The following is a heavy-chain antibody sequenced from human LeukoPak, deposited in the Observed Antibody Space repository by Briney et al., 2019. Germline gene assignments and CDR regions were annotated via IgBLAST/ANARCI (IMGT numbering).Heavy chain of an antibody. CDR2: IYSGGST. J-gene: IGHJ4*02. CDR1: GFTFSNYD. CDR3: ARVSSSFY. V-gene: IGHV3-53*01. D-gene: IGHD6-6*01. Sequence: PGGSLRLSCAASGFTFSNYDMSWVRQAPGKGLEWVSVIYSGGSTYYADSVKGRFTISRDNSKNTLYLQMNSLRAEDTAVYYCARVSSSFYWGQGTLVTVSS.